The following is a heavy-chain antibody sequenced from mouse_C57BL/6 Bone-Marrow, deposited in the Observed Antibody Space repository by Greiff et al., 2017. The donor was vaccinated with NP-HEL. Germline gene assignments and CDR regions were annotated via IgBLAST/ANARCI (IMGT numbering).Heavy chain of an antibody. J-gene: IGHJ4*01. V-gene: IGHV1-55*01. CDR1: GYTFTSYW. CDR3: ARGIYYYGSFYAMDY. Sequence: QVHVKQPGAELVKPGASVKMSCKASGYTFTSYWITWVKQRPGQGLEWIGDIYPGSGSTNYNEKFKSKATLTVDTSSSTAYMQLSSLTSEDSAVYYCARGIYYYGSFYAMDYWGQGTSVTVSS. CDR2: IYPGSGST. D-gene: IGHD1-1*01.